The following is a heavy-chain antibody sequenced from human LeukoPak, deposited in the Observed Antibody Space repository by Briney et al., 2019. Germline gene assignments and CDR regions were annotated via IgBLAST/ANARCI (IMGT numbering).Heavy chain of an antibody. CDR1: GDTFTTYG. D-gene: IGHD3-22*01. V-gene: IGHV1-18*01. CDR2: ISAYNGNT. Sequence: ASVKVSCKASGDTFTTYGITWVRQAPGQGLERMGWISAYNGNTNYAQKLQGRVTMTTDTSTSTAYMELRSLRSDDTAVYFCARAAGYYDASGYYLYWGQGTLVTVSS. CDR3: ARAAGYYDASGYYLY. J-gene: IGHJ4*02.